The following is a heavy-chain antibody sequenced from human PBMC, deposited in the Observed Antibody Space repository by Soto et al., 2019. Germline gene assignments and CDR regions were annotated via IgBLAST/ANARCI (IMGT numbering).Heavy chain of an antibody. D-gene: IGHD1-1*01. CDR3: AGHKLFTREIDF. CDR2: IYYSGST. V-gene: IGHV4-39*01. Sequence: SETLSLTCTVSGGSISSSSYYWGWIRQPPGKGLEWIGSIYYSGSTYYNPSLKSRVTISVDTSKNQFSLKLSSVTAADTAVYYCAGHKLFTREIDFWGQGTLVTVSS. J-gene: IGHJ4*02. CDR1: GGSISSSSYY.